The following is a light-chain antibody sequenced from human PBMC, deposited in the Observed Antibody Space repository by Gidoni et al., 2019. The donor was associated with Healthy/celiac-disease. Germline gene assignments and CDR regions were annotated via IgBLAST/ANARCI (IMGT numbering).Light chain of an antibody. V-gene: IGLV3-21*02. CDR2: DDS. J-gene: IGLJ2*01. Sequence: SYVLTQPPSVSVAPGQTARITCGGNNIGSKSVHWYQQKPGQAPVLVVYDDSDRPSGTPARFSGSNSGNTATLTISRVEAGDEADYYCQVWDSSSDHPVFGGGTKLTVL. CDR3: QVWDSSSDHPV. CDR1: NIGSKS.